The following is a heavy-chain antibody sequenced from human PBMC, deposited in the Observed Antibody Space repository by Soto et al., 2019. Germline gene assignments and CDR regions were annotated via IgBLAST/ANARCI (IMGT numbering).Heavy chain of an antibody. CDR1: GGSISSGDYY. J-gene: IGHJ3*02. CDR3: ARKGWPDVFDI. Sequence: QVQLQESGPGLVKPSQTLSLTCTVSGGSISSGDYYWSWIRQPPGKGLEWIGYIYYSGSTYYKSSLKSRVIISIDTSKNQFSLKLSSVTAADTAVYYCARKGWPDVFDIWGHGAMVTVSS. V-gene: IGHV4-30-4*01. CDR2: IYYSGST.